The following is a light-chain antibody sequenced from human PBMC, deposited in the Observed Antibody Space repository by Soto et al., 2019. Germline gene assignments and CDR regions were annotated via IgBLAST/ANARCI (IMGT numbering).Light chain of an antibody. J-gene: IGKJ1*01. V-gene: IGKV3-20*01. Sequence: EIVLTQSPATLSLSPGERSTLSCRASQSVNSNYLAWYQQKPGQAPRLLIYGISKRATDIPDRFSGSGSGTEFTLTISSLQPEDVATYYCQKYNSAPVTFGQGTKVDI. CDR3: QKYNSAPVT. CDR2: GIS. CDR1: QSVNSNY.